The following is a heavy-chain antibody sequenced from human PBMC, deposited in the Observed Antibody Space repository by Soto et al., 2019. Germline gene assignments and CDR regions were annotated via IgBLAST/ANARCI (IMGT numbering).Heavy chain of an antibody. CDR1: GGTFSSYA. D-gene: IGHD3-3*01. CDR3: ARGYYGLFETIYGMDV. J-gene: IGHJ6*02. V-gene: IGHV1-69*01. CDR2: IIPIFGTA. Sequence: QVQLAQSGAEVKKPGSSVKVSCKASGGTFSSYAISWVRQAPGQGLEWMGGIIPIFGTANYAQKFQGRVKITADESTRQAYMELSSLRSEDTAGYYCARGYYGLFETIYGMDVWGQGTTVTVSS.